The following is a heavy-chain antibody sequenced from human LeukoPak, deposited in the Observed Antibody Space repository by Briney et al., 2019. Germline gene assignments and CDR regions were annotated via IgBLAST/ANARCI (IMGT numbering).Heavy chain of an antibody. V-gene: IGHV4-34*01. J-gene: IGHJ2*01. CDR3: ARVTVAAARNWYFDL. CDR2: INHSGST. CDR1: GGSFSGYY. Sequence: PSETLSLTCAVYGGSFSGYYWSWIRQPPGKGLEWIGEINHSGSTNYNPSLKSRVTISVDTSKNQFSLKPSSVTAADTAVYYCARVTVAAARNWYFDLWGRGTLVTVSS. D-gene: IGHD6-13*01.